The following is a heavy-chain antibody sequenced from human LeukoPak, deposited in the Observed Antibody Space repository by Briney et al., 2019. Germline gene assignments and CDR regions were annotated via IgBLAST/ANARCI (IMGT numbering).Heavy chain of an antibody. J-gene: IGHJ4*02. Sequence: SETLSLTCTVSGGSISSGDYYWSWIRQPPGKGLEWIGYIYYSGSTYYNPSLKSRVTISVDTSKNQFSLKLSSVTAADTAVYYCASEGSGYYTGTDYWGQGTLVTVSS. CDR2: IYYSGST. V-gene: IGHV4-30-4*08. CDR3: ASEGSGYYTGTDY. CDR1: GGSISSGDYY. D-gene: IGHD3-3*01.